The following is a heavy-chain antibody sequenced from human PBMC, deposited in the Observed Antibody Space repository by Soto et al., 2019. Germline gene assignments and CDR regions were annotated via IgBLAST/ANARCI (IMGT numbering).Heavy chain of an antibody. D-gene: IGHD2-8*01. Sequence: EEQLLESGGGLVQPGGSLRLSCAASQFTFSSYAMSWVRQAPGKGLEWVSAISGSGGSTYYADSVKGRFTISRDTSKNTLFLQMSSLRAEDTAVYYCSKGHEGYCANGLCPYWYFDLCGRGTLVTVSS. V-gene: IGHV3-23*01. J-gene: IGHJ2*01. CDR2: ISGSGGST. CDR3: SKGHEGYCANGLCPYWYFDL. CDR1: QFTFSSYA.